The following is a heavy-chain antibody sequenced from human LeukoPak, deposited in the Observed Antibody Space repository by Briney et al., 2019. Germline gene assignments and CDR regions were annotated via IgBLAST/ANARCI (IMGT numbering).Heavy chain of an antibody. Sequence: IPSQTLSLTCTVSGYSISSGYYWGWIRQPPGKGLEWIGSIYHSGSTYYNPSLKSRVTISVDTSKNQFSLELTSVTAADTAVYYCARQREVSSGFGHKSPLNIWGQGTMVTVSS. D-gene: IGHD5-18*01. CDR3: ARQREVSSGFGHKSPLNI. J-gene: IGHJ3*02. V-gene: IGHV4-38-2*02. CDR1: GYSISSGYY. CDR2: IYHSGST.